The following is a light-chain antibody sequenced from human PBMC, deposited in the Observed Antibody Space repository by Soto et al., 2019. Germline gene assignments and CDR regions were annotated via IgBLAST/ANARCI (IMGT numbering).Light chain of an antibody. CDR3: QQYTNAPRP. V-gene: IGKV3-20*01. CDR2: RAS. Sequence: EIVLTQSPGTLSLSPGETATLSCRASQSINNYFLAWHQQRPGQAPRLLIFRASQRASGIPDRFRGSGSGTDFTLTITRLEPEDFAVYYCQQYTNAPRPFGQGTKVEIK. CDR1: QSINNYF. J-gene: IGKJ1*01.